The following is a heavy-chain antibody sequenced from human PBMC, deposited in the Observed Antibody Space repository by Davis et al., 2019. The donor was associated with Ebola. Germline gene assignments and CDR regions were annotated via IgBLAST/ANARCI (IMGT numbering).Heavy chain of an antibody. J-gene: IGHJ3*02. CDR3: AKLQHDYGDYGDAFDI. V-gene: IGHV3-23*01. Sequence: PGGSLRLSCAASGFTFRTYAMSWVCQAPGKGLEWVSGISGSGDSTYYADSVKGRFTISRDNSKNTLYLQMNSLRAEDTAVYYCAKLQHDYGDYGDAFDIWGQGTMVTVSS. CDR1: GFTFRTYA. CDR2: ISGSGDST. D-gene: IGHD4-17*01.